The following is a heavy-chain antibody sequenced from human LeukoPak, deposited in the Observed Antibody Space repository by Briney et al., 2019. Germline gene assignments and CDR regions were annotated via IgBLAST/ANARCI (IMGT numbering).Heavy chain of an antibody. D-gene: IGHD3-10*01. CDR3: ARGNYHNSGSLDY. Sequence: GRSLRLSCAASGSGFTFNNYGMHWVRQAPGRGLEWVAVISYDGSHEYYADSVKGRFTVSRDNSKNTLYLQMNGLRAEDTAVYYCARGNYHNSGSLDYWGQGTLVTVSS. CDR2: ISYDGSHE. CDR1: GSGFTFNNYG. V-gene: IGHV3-30*03. J-gene: IGHJ4*02.